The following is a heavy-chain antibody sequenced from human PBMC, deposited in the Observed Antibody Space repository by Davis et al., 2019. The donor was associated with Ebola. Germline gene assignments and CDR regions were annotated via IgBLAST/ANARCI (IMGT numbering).Heavy chain of an antibody. CDR3: ARDSGGYTMIVVDAPFDY. CDR2: ISSSSSYI. J-gene: IGHJ4*02. D-gene: IGHD3-22*01. V-gene: IGHV3-21*01. Sequence: GGSLRLSCAASGFTFSSYWMSWVRQAPGKGLEWVSSISSSSSYIYYADSVKGQFTISRDNAKNSLYLQMNSLRAEDTAVYYCARDSGGYTMIVVDAPFDYWGQGTLVTVSS. CDR1: GFTFSSYW.